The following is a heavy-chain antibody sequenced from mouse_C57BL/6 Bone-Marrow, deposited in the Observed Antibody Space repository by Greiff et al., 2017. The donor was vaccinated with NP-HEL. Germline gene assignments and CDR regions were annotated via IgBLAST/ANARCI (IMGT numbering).Heavy chain of an antibody. V-gene: IGHV1-69*01. Sequence: QVQLQQPGAELVMPGASVKLSCKASGYTFTSYWMHWVKQRPGQGLEWIGEIDPSDSYSNYNQKFKGKSTLTVDKSSSTAYMQRSSLTSEDSAVYYCARGDSLYAMDYWGQGTSVTVSS. CDR1: GYTFTSYW. D-gene: IGHD6-1*01. CDR3: ARGDSLYAMDY. CDR2: IDPSDSYS. J-gene: IGHJ4*01.